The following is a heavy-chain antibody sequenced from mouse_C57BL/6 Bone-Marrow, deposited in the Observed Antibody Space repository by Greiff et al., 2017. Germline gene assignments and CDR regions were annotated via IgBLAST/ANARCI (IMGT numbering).Heavy chain of an antibody. Sequence: QVQLQQPGAELVMPGASVKLSCKASGYTFTSYWMHWVKQRPGQGLEWIGEIDPSDSYINYNQKFKGKSTLTVDKSSSTAYMQLSSLTSEDSAVYYCARDGTTVVADYYAMDYWGQGTSVTVSS. CDR2: IDPSDSYI. D-gene: IGHD1-1*01. J-gene: IGHJ4*01. CDR1: GYTFTSYW. CDR3: ARDGTTVVADYYAMDY. V-gene: IGHV1-69*01.